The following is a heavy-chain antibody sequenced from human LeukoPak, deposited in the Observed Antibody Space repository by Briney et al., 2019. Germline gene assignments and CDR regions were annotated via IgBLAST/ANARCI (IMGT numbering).Heavy chain of an antibody. CDR1: GFTFSSYA. D-gene: IGHD6-13*01. CDR2: ISGSGGST. Sequence: GGSLRLSCAASGFTFSSYAMRWVRQAPGKGLEWVSDISGSGGSTYYADSVKGRFTISRDNSKNTLYLQMNSLRAEDTAVYYCARDDRSSWGPHYYYYGMDVWGQGTTVTVSS. V-gene: IGHV3-23*01. CDR3: ARDDRSSWGPHYYYYGMDV. J-gene: IGHJ6*02.